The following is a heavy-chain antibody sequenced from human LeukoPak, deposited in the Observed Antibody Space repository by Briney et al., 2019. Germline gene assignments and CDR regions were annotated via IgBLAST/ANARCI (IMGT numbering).Heavy chain of an antibody. J-gene: IGHJ4*02. CDR1: GGSISSYY. V-gene: IGHV4-59*08. CDR3: ARHRPYYYDSSGYYDY. CDR2: IYYSGST. D-gene: IGHD3-22*01. Sequence: PSETLSLTCTVSGGSISSYYWSWIRQPPGKGLEWIGYIYYSGSTNYNPSLKNRVTISVDTSKNQFSLKLSSVTAADTAVYYCARHRPYYYDSSGYYDYWGQGTLVTVSS.